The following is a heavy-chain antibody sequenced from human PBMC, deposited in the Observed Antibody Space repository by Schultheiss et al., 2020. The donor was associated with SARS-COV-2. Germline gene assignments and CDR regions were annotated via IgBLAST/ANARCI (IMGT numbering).Heavy chain of an antibody. CDR1: GGSISSSSYY. CDR3: ARDRPTYYYDSSGYAH. J-gene: IGHJ4*02. CDR2: INHSGST. Sequence: SETLSLTCTVSGGSISSSSYYWSWIRQPPGKGLEWIGEINHSGSTYYNPSLKSRVTISVDTSKNQFSLKLSSVTAADTAVYYCARDRPTYYYDSSGYAHWGQGTLVTVSS. V-gene: IGHV4-39*07. D-gene: IGHD3-22*01.